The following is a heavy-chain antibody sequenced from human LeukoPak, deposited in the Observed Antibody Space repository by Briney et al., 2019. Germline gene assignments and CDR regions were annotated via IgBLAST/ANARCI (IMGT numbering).Heavy chain of an antibody. J-gene: IGHJ3*02. V-gene: IGHV1-18*04. CDR1: GYTFTSYG. CDR2: ISAYNGNT. Sequence: ASVKVSCKASGYTFTSYGISWVRQAPGQGLEWMGWISAYNGNTNYAQKLQGRVTMTTDTSTSTAYTELRSLRSDDTAVYYCARDTPRYCSSTSCYSFDIWGQGTMVTVSS. D-gene: IGHD2-2*01. CDR3: ARDTPRYCSSTSCYSFDI.